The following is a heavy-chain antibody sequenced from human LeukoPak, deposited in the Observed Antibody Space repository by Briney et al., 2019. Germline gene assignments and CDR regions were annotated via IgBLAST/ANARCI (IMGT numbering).Heavy chain of an antibody. J-gene: IGHJ4*02. CDR3: ARDRRPGIVGAPLDY. V-gene: IGHV3-30-3*01. CDR2: ISYDGSNK. D-gene: IGHD1-26*01. CDR1: GFTSSSYA. Sequence: PGRSLRLSCAASGFTSSSYAMHWVRQAPGKGLEWVAVISYDGSNKYYADSVKGRFTISRDNSKNTLYLQMNSLRAEDTAVYYCARDRRPGIVGAPLDYWGQGTLVTVSS.